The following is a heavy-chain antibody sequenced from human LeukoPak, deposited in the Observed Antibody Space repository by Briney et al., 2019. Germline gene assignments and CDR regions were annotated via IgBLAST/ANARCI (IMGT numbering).Heavy chain of an antibody. CDR1: GGSISSYY. CDR3: ARVRPWIQDGMDV. D-gene: IGHD5-18*01. V-gene: IGHV4-59*01. J-gene: IGHJ6*02. CDR2: IYYSGSN. Sequence: SETLSLTCTVSGGSISSYYWSWIRQPPGKGLEWIGYIYYSGSNNYNPSLKSRVTISVDTSKNQFSLKLSSVTAADTAVYYCARVRPWIQDGMDVWGQGTTVTVSS.